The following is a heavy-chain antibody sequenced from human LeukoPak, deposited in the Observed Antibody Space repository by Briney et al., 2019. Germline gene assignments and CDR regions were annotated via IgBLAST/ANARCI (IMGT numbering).Heavy chain of an antibody. CDR1: GGSISSYY. V-gene: IGHV4-39*07. J-gene: IGHJ4*02. D-gene: IGHD2-2*01. CDR2: IYYSGST. Sequence: SETLSLTCTVSGGSISSYYWGWIRQPPGKGLEWIGCIYYSGSTYYNPSLKSRVTISVDTSKNQFSLKLSSVTAADTAVYYCAARAPDIVVVPAAIYFDYWGQGTLVTVSS. CDR3: AARAPDIVVVPAAIYFDY.